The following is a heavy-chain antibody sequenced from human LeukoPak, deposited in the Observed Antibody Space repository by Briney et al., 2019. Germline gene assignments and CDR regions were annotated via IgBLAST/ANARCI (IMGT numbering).Heavy chain of an antibody. J-gene: IGHJ5*02. V-gene: IGHV4-59*01. CDR1: GGSISSYY. D-gene: IGHD6-13*01. CDR3: ARRIAAAGTAWFDP. Sequence: PSETLSLTCTVSGGSISSYYWSWIRQPPGKGLEWIGYIYYSGSTNYNPSLKSRVTTSVDTSKNQFSLKLSSVTAADTAVYYCARRIAAAGTAWFDPWGQGALVTVSS. CDR2: IYYSGST.